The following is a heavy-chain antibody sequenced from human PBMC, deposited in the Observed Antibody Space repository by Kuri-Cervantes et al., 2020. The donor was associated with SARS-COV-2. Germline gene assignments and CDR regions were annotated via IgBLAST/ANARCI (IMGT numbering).Heavy chain of an antibody. J-gene: IGHJ6*02. CDR2: ISGSSSFT. Sequence: GESLKISCETSGFSFTDYYVSWIRQIPGGGLEWLSFISGSSSFTNSADSVKGRFTISRDNAKNTLYLQMNSLRPEDTAVYYCAREGLRGSMDVWGQGSTVTVSS. CDR3: AREGLRGSMDV. V-gene: IGHV3-11*06. CDR1: GFSFTDYY.